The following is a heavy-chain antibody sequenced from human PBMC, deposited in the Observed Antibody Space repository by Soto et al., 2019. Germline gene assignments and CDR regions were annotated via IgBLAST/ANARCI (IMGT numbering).Heavy chain of an antibody. CDR2: IKSKTDGGTT. Sequence: GGSLRLSCAASGFTFSNAWMSWVRQAPGKGLEWVGRIKSKTDGGTTDYAAPVKGRFTISRDDSKNTLYLQMNSLKTEDTAVYYCTTDPEYYDYVWGSYRHIPRGDYWGQGTLVTVSS. J-gene: IGHJ4*02. CDR3: TTDPEYYDYVWGSYRHIPRGDY. D-gene: IGHD3-16*02. CDR1: GFTFSNAW. V-gene: IGHV3-15*01.